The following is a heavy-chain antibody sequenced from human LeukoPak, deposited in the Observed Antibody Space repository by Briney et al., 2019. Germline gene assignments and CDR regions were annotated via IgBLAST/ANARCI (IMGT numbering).Heavy chain of an antibody. D-gene: IGHD1-26*01. V-gene: IGHV3-21*01. Sequence: PGGFLRLSCAASGFTFSSYSMNWVRQAPGKGLEWVSSISSSSSYIYYADSVKGRFTISRDNAKNSLYLQMNSLRVEDTAVYYCARAYSERYGLGYYYMDVWGKGTTVTVSS. CDR1: GFTFSSYS. CDR3: ARAYSERYGLGYYYMDV. J-gene: IGHJ6*03. CDR2: ISSSSSYI.